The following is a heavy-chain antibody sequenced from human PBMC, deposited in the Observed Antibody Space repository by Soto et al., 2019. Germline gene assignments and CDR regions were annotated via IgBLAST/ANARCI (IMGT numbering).Heavy chain of an antibody. V-gene: IGHV3-23*01. Sequence: VQLLESGGGLVQPGGSLRLSCAASGLTFSSYAMSWVRQAPGKGLEWVSAITGSGRSTYFADSVKGRFTISRDNSKNTLYLQMSSLRAEDTAVYYCAKSAWNNYYYDYMDVWGKGTTVTVSS. D-gene: IGHD1-1*01. CDR3: AKSAWNNYYYDYMDV. CDR1: GLTFSSYA. CDR2: ITGSGRST. J-gene: IGHJ6*03.